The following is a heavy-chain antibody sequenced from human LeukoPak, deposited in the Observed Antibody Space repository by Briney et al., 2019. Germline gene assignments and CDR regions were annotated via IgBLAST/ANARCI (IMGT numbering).Heavy chain of an antibody. Sequence: GGSLRLSCTTSGFTFNNFYMSWVRQAPGKGLEWVANIKQDGNEKHYVDSVKGRFTISRDNAKNSLYLQMNNLRAEDTAVYYCARDPRGSEYSHFDSWGQGTLVIAS. CDR2: IKQDGNEK. V-gene: IGHV3-7*01. CDR1: GFTFNNFY. D-gene: IGHD3-10*01. J-gene: IGHJ4*02. CDR3: ARDPRGSEYSHFDS.